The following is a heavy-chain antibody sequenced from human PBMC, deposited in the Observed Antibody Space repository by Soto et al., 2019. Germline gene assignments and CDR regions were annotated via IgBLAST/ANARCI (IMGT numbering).Heavy chain of an antibody. CDR2: INAGNGNT. Sequence: GASVKVSCKASGYTFTSYAMHWVRQAPGQRLEWMGWINAGNGNTKYSQKFQGRVTITRDTSASTAYMELSSLRSEDTAVYYCARGDNQVKNWFDPWGQGTLVTVSS. CDR3: ARGDNQVKNWFDP. V-gene: IGHV1-3*01. D-gene: IGHD1-20*01. CDR1: GYTFTSYA. J-gene: IGHJ5*02.